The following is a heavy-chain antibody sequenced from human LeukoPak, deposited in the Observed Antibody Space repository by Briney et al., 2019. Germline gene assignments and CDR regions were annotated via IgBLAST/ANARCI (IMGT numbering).Heavy chain of an antibody. CDR2: ITATGSSS. CDR3: AKLNGQAIITFGGVTWFDP. D-gene: IGHD3-16*01. Sequence: GGSLRLSCAASGFTFSSYAMHWVRQAPGKGLECVSAITATGSSSYYTDSVKGRFTISRDNSMNTLYLQMNTLRAEDTALYYCAKLNGQAIITFGGVTWFDPWGQGTLVTVSS. CDR1: GFTFSSYA. J-gene: IGHJ5*02. V-gene: IGHV3-23*01.